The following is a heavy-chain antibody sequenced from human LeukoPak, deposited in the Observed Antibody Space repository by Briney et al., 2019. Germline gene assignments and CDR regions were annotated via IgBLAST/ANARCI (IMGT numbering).Heavy chain of an antibody. CDR3: ARSKGGRVGATKALDY. D-gene: IGHD1-26*01. J-gene: IGHJ4*02. Sequence: GSSVKVSCKASGGTFSSYAINWVRQATGQGLEWMGWMNPNSGNTGYAQKFQGRVTMTRNTSISTAYMELSSLRSEDTAVYYCARSKGGRVGATKALDYWGQGTLVTVSS. CDR1: GGTFSSYA. CDR2: MNPNSGNT. V-gene: IGHV1-8*02.